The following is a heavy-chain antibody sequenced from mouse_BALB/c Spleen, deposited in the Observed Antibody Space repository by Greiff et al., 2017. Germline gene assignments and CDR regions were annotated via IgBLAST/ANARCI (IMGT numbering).Heavy chain of an antibody. CDR2: ISDGGSYT. CDR3: ARDGDYGYWYFDV. Sequence: EVKLMESGGGLVKPGGSLKLSCAASGFTFSDYYMYWVRQTPEKRLEWVATISDGGSYTYYPDSVKGRFTISRDNAKNNLYLQMSSLKSEDTAMYYCARDGDYGYWYFDVWGAGTTVTVSS. V-gene: IGHV5-4*02. D-gene: IGHD2-13*01. CDR1: GFTFSDYY. J-gene: IGHJ1*01.